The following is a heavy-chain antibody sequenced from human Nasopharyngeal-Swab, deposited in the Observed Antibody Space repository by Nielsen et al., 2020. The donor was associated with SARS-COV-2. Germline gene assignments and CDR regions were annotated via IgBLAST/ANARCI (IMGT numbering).Heavy chain of an antibody. CDR3: ARERYSSSWYFDY. J-gene: IGHJ4*02. V-gene: IGHV3-30-3*01. D-gene: IGHD6-13*01. CDR1: GFTFSTYA. Sequence: GGSLRLSCAASGFTFSTYAMHWVRQAPGKGLEWVADISYDGDNKYYADSVKGRFTISGDNSKNTLYLQMNSLRAEDTAVYYCARERYSSSWYFDYWGQGTLVTVSS. CDR2: ISYDGDNK.